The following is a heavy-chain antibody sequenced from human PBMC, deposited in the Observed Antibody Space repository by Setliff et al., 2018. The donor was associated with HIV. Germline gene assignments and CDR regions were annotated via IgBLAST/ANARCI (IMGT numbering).Heavy chain of an antibody. CDR2: ISARGGDT. CDR1: GFTFTSYA. V-gene: IGHV3-23*01. D-gene: IGHD6-19*01. Sequence: GGSLRLSCVASGFTFTSYAMRWVRQAPGKGLEWVSAISARGGDTDYADSVKGRFTLSRDNSKNTLYLQMNSLSAEDTAMYYCAKDRVYTSVYFDALDIWGQGTMVTV. CDR3: AKDRVYTSVYFDALDI. J-gene: IGHJ3*02.